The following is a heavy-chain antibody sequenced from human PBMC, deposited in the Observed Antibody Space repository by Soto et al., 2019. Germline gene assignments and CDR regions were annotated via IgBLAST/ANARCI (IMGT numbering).Heavy chain of an antibody. V-gene: IGHV3-9*01. J-gene: IGHJ3*02. CDR3: AKDKPYRTTVTTYRAFDI. Sequence: SLRLSCAASGFTFDDYAMHWVRQAPGKGLEWVSGISWNSGSIGYADSVKGRFTISRDNAKNSLYLQMNSLRAEDTALYYCAKDKPYRTTVTTYRAFDIWGQGTMVTVSS. CDR2: ISWNSGSI. CDR1: GFTFDDYA. D-gene: IGHD4-17*01.